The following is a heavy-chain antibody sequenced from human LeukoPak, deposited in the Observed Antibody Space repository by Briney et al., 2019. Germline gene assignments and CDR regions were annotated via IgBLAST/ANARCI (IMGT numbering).Heavy chain of an antibody. Sequence: SQTLSLTCTVSGCSISSGDYYWRWIRQPPGKGLEWIGYIYYSGSTYYNPSLKSRVTISVDTSKNQFSLKLSSVTAADTAVYYCASTHYYDSSGRIWGQGTMVTVSS. V-gene: IGHV4-30-4*08. D-gene: IGHD3-22*01. CDR3: ASTHYYDSSGRI. J-gene: IGHJ3*02. CDR1: GCSISSGDYY. CDR2: IYYSGST.